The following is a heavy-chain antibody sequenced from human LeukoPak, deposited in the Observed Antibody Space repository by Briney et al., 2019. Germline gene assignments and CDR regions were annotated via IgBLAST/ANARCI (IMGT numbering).Heavy chain of an antibody. CDR1: GFTFSSNW. CDR2: IKQDGSEK. J-gene: IGHJ4*02. CDR3: ARGAYYYDSSGKLDY. D-gene: IGHD3-22*01. Sequence: GGSLRLSCAASGFTFSSNWMSWVRQAPGKGLEWVANIKQDGSEKYYVDSVKGRFTISRDNAKNSLYLQINSLRAEDTAVYFCARGAYYYDSSGKLDYWGQGTLVTVSS. V-gene: IGHV3-7*01.